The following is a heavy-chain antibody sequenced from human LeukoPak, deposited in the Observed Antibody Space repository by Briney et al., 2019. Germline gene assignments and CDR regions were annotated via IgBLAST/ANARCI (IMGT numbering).Heavy chain of an antibody. CDR1: GFAFGSDG. V-gene: IGHV3-23*01. CDR2: FSDSRGSA. CDR3: EKETIVGVVEDY. Sequence: GSLRLSCEPSGFAFGSDGISWVRQAPWKGLEWVSTFSDSRGSAYCRDAVRGMLIIYRQHFKNTVYLQVNSLRREDAAVYYCEKETIVGVVEDYWGKGTPVTVSS. J-gene: IGHJ4*02. D-gene: IGHD3-3*01.